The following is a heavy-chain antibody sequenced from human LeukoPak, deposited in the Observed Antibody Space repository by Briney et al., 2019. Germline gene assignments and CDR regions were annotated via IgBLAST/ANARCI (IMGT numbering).Heavy chain of an antibody. Sequence: SETLSLTCTVSGGSISSYYWSWIRQPAGKGLEWIGRIYTSGSTNYNPSLKSRVTMSVDTSMNQFSLKLSSVTAADTAVYYCARPRSTVTTWTGFDYWGQGTLVTVSS. CDR2: IYTSGST. J-gene: IGHJ4*02. CDR1: GGSISSYY. D-gene: IGHD4-17*01. CDR3: ARPRSTVTTWTGFDY. V-gene: IGHV4-4*07.